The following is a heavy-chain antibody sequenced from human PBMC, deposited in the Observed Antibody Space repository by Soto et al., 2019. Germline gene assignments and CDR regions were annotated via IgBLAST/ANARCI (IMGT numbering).Heavy chain of an antibody. CDR1: GGTFSSYS. V-gene: IGHV1-69*01. J-gene: IGHJ4*02. CDR2: IIPIFGTA. CDR3: ARDGGRHSGGIDY. D-gene: IGHD1-26*01. Sequence: QVRLVQSGAEVKKPGSSVKVTCKASGGTFSSYSINRVRQAPGQGLEWMGEIIPIFGTANYAQKFQGRVTITADESTSTAYMELSSLRSEDTAVYYCARDGGRHSGGIDYWGQGTLVTVSS.